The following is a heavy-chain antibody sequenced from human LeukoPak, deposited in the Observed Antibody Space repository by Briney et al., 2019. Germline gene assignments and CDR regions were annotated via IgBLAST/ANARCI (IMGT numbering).Heavy chain of an antibody. J-gene: IGHJ4*02. Sequence: GRSLRLSCAASGFTFSSYGMHWVRQAPGKGLEWVAVISYDGSNKYYADSVKGRLTISRDNSKNTLYLQMNCLRAEDTAVYYCAKGGGSPDYWGQGTLVTVSS. CDR2: ISYDGSNK. CDR3: AKGGGSPDY. V-gene: IGHV3-30*18. CDR1: GFTFSSYG. D-gene: IGHD3-16*01.